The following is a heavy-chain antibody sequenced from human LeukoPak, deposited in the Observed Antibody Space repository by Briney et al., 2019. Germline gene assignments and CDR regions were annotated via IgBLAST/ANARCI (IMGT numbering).Heavy chain of an antibody. D-gene: IGHD2-21*02. CDR1: GFTFSDYY. CDR2: ISSSSSYT. CDR3: ARADCGGDCYEASGYFDY. V-gene: IGHV3-11*06. Sequence: GGSLRLSCAASGFTFSDYYMSWIRQAPGKGLEWVSYISSSSSYTNYADSVKGRFTISRDNAKNSLYLQMNSLRAEDTAVYYCARADCGGDCYEASGYFDYWGQGTLVTDSS. J-gene: IGHJ4*02.